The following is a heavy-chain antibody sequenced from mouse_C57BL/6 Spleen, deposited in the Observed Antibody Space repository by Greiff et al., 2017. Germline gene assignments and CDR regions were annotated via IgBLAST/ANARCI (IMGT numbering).Heavy chain of an antibody. CDR3: ARFITNDY. Sequence: VQLQQPGAELVKPGASAKLSCKASGYTFTSYWMQWVKQRPGQGLEWIGEIDPSDSYTNYNQKFKGKATLTVDTSSSTAYMQLSSLTSEDSAVYYCARFITNDYWGQGTTLTVSS. J-gene: IGHJ2*01. CDR1: GYTFTSYW. D-gene: IGHD1-1*01. V-gene: IGHV1-50*01. CDR2: IDPSDSYT.